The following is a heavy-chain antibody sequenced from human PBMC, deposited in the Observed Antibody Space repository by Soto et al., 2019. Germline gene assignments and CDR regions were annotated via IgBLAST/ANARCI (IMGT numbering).Heavy chain of an antibody. J-gene: IGHJ4*02. Sequence: QVQLVQSGAEVKKPGASVKVSCKASGYTFTGYGIIWVRQAPGQGLEWLGWISAYNGNTNYAQTLQGRVTMTTDTSTSTAYMEVRSLRSDDTAVYYCARDGYTFGQYYFGHWGQGTMVTVSS. CDR1: GYTFTGYG. D-gene: IGHD5-18*01. CDR3: ARDGYTFGQYYFGH. CDR2: ISAYNGNT. V-gene: IGHV1-18*01.